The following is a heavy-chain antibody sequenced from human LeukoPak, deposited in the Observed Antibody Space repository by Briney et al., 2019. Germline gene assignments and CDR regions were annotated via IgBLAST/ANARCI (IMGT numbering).Heavy chain of an antibody. D-gene: IGHD6-19*01. CDR2: ISGSGGNT. J-gene: IGHJ4*02. V-gene: IGHV3-23*01. CDR3: AKASSGWEFDY. CDR1: GFTFSSFA. Sequence: GGSLRLSCAASGFTFSSFAMSWVRQAPGKGLEWVSGISGSGGNTYYADSVKGRFTISRDNSKNTLYLQMNSLRAEDTAVYYCAKASSGWEFDYWGQGTLVTVPS.